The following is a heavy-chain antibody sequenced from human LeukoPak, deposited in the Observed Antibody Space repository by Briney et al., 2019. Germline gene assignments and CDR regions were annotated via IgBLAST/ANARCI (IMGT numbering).Heavy chain of an antibody. CDR1: GRSISPYY. V-gene: IGHV4-59*08. CDR2: IFSSGAA. J-gene: IGHJ4*02. CDR3: ARRVVAPVFVPGRFDS. D-gene: IGHD2-15*01. Sequence: SETLSLTCSVSGRSISPYYWSWFRQAPGRGLEWVGYIFSSGAASYKPSLKSRVTLSVDTSKNQFSLTLTSVTAADTAVYYCARRVVAPVFVPGRFDSWGQGTLVTVSS.